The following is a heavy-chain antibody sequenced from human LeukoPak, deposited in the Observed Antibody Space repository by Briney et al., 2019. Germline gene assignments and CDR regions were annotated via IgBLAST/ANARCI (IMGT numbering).Heavy chain of an antibody. CDR1: GFTFSSNY. J-gene: IGHJ4*02. D-gene: IGHD3-16*01. V-gene: IGHV3-66*01. Sequence: GGSLRLSCAASGFTFSSNYMSWVRQAPGKGLEWVSVIYSGGGTYYADSVKGRFTISRDNSKNTLYLQMNSLRAEDTAVYYCARGSSKASLGYDYWGQGTLVTVSS. CDR2: IYSGGGT. CDR3: ARGSSKASLGYDY.